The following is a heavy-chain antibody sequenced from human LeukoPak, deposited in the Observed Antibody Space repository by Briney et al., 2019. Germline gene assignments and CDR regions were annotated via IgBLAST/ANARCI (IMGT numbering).Heavy chain of an antibody. J-gene: IGHJ6*02. CDR2: INPSGGST. CDR1: GYTFTSYY. Sequence: ASVKVSCKASGYTFTSYYMHWVRQAPGQGLEWMGIINPSGGSTSYAQKFQGRVTMTRDTSKNQFSLKLSSVTAADTAVYYCARGRFIAAAGTGLFVASYGMDVWGQGTTVTVSS. V-gene: IGHV1-46*01. D-gene: IGHD6-13*01. CDR3: ARGRFIAAAGTGLFVASYGMDV.